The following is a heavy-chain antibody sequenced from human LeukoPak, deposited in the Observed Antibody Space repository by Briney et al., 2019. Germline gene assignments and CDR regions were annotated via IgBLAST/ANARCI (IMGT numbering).Heavy chain of an antibody. CDR1: GGTFSSYA. Sequence: ASVKVSCKASGGTFSSYAISWVRPDPGQGLEWMGGIIPIFGTANYAQKFQGRVTITTDESTSTAYMELSSLRSEDTAVYYCARGKRYSSSWYYFDYWGQGTLVTVSS. J-gene: IGHJ4*02. CDR2: IIPIFGTA. V-gene: IGHV1-69*05. CDR3: ARGKRYSSSWYYFDY. D-gene: IGHD6-13*01.